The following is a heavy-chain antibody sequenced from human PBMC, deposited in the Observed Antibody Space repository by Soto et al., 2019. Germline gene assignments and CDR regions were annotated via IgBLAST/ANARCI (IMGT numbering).Heavy chain of an antibody. CDR3: AHRPIVGAAI. V-gene: IGHV4-4*02. J-gene: IGHJ4*02. D-gene: IGHD1-26*01. CDR2: IYHSGST. Sequence: QVQLQESGPGLVNPSGTLSLTCGVFGGSFSNSNWWTWVRQPPGKGLEQIGEIYHSGSTNYNPSLMSRVTISLDKVNNQFSLKLTSVTAADTAVYYCAHRPIVGAAIWGQGTLVTVSS. CDR1: GGSFSNSNW.